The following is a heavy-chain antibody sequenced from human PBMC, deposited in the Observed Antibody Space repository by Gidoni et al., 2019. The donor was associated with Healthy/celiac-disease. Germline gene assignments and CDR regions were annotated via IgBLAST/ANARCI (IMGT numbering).Heavy chain of an antibody. CDR1: GYSISSGYY. V-gene: IGHV4-38-2*01. D-gene: IGHD6-19*01. Sequence: QLQLQESGPGLVKPSQTLSLTSPVSGYSISSGYYWGWIRQPPGKGLEWLGSIYHSGSTYYNPSLKSRVTISVDTSKNQCSLKRSSVTAADTAGYYCASGLGQWLVGRGDYWGQGTLVTVSA. CDR3: ASGLGQWLVGRGDY. J-gene: IGHJ4*02. CDR2: IYHSGST.